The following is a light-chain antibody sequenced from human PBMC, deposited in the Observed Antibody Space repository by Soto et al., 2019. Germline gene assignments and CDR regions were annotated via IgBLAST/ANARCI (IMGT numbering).Light chain of an antibody. V-gene: IGKV3-15*01. CDR3: QQYNNWPQT. J-gene: IGKJ1*01. CDR2: GAS. Sequence: EIVMTQSPATLSVSPGERATLSCGASQSVSSNLAWYQQKPGQAPRLLIYGASTRATGIPARFSGSGSGTEFTLTNSSLQSEDFAVYYCQQYNNWPQTFGQGTKVDIK. CDR1: QSVSSN.